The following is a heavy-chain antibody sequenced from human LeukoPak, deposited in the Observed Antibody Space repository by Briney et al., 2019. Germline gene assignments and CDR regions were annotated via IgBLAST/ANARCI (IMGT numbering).Heavy chain of an antibody. CDR2: MYIGGTR. CDR1: SVSISTYY. D-gene: IGHD3-16*01. CDR3: ARDLPRENSYAYGFWFDP. V-gene: IGHV4-4*07. Sequence: PSETLSLTCSVSSVSISTYYWTWIRQPAGKGLEWIGRMYIGGTRNYNPSLKSRVTMSIDTSKNQFSLKLSSVTPTDTAVHYCARDLPRENSYAYGFWFDPWGQGTLVTVSS. J-gene: IGHJ5*02.